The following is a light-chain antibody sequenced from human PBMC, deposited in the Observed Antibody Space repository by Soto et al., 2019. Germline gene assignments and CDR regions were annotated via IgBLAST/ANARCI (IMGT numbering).Light chain of an antibody. CDR2: VAS. V-gene: IGKV1-9*01. J-gene: IGKJ4*01. Sequence: IQLTQSPSSLSASVGDRVTITCRASQGISSYLAWYQQIPGKAPKLLIYVASTLQSGVPSRSSGSGSGTDFTLTISSLQPEDFATYYCQQLHSYPLTFGGGTKVEIK. CDR1: QGISSY. CDR3: QQLHSYPLT.